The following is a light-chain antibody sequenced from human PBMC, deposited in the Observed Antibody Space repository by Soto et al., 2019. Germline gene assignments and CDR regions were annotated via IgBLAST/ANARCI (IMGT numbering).Light chain of an antibody. Sequence: QSALTQPASVSGSPGQSITISCTGTSSDVAGYNYVSWYQQHPGKAPKLMIYDVSNRPSGVSIRFSGSKSGNTASLSISGSQAEVEADYYRSSYTSSSTLVFGSGTKLTVL. CDR1: SSDVAGYNY. V-gene: IGLV2-14*01. CDR3: SSYTSSSTLV. J-gene: IGLJ1*01. CDR2: DVS.